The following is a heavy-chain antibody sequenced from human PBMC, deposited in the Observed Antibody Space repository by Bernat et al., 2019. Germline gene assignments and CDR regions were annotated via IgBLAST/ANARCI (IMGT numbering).Heavy chain of an antibody. V-gene: IGHV3-73*01. Sequence: EVQLVESGGGLVQPGGSLKLSCAASGFTFSGSAMHWVRQASGKGLEWVGRIRSKANSYATAYAASVKGRFTISRDDSKNTAYLQMNSLKTEDTAVYYCAREGYSSSSMYYYYYGMDVWGQGTTVTVSS. D-gene: IGHD6-6*01. CDR3: AREGYSSSSMYYYYYGMDV. J-gene: IGHJ6*02. CDR1: GFTFSGSA. CDR2: IRSKANSYAT.